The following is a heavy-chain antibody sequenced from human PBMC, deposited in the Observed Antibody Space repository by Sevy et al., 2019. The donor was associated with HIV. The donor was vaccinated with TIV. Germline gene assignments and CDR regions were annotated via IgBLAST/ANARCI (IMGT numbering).Heavy chain of an antibody. CDR1: GLTFSSYW. CDR2: IKQDGSEN. J-gene: IGHJ5*02. D-gene: IGHD6-19*01. CDR3: ARDLAVAWGGRGWFDP. Sequence: GGSLRLSCAVSGLTFSSYWMGWVRQAPGKGLEWVANIKQDGSENDYVDSVKGRFTISRDNAKNSLYLQMNSLRVEDTAVYYCARDLAVAWGGRGWFDPWGQGTLVTVSS. V-gene: IGHV3-7*01.